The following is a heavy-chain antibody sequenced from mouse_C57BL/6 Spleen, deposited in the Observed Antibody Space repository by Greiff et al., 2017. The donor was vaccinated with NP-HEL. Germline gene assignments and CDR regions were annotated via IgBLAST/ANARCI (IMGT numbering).Heavy chain of an antibody. CDR1: GYTFTSYW. CDR3: ARSDGNYERANY. Sequence: QVQLQQPGAELVRPGSSVKLSCKASGYTFTSYWMHWVKQRPIQGLEWIGNIDPSDSETHYNQKFKDKATLTVDKSSSTAYMQISSLTSEDSAVYYCARSDGNYERANYWGQGTTLTVSS. V-gene: IGHV1-52*01. D-gene: IGHD2-1*01. J-gene: IGHJ2*01. CDR2: IDPSDSET.